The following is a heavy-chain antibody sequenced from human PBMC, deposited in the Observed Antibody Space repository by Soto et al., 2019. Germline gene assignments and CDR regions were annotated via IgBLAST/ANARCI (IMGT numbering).Heavy chain of an antibody. D-gene: IGHD2-15*01. CDR2: IVVGSNNR. CDR1: GITFNRSA. CDR3: AAVQESPYSMGI. V-gene: IGHV1-58*02. Sequence: SVKVSFKASGITFNRSAIQLVRQARGQRLEWVGWIVVGSNNRDYAQKFQERVTITSDMSTSTVYMELSSMSSEDTAVYYCAAVQESPYSMGIWGQGTTVTVSS. J-gene: IGHJ6*02.